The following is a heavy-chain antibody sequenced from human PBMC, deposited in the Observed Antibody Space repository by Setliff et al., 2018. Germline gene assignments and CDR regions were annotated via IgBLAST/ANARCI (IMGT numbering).Heavy chain of an antibody. Sequence: KTSETLSLTCTVSGGSISTSSYWGWIRQPPGKGLEWIGSIYYSGTTYYNPSLKSPVTISVDTSKSQFSLSLYSVTVADTAVYYCARGQPRWFDPWGPGTLVTVSS. V-gene: IGHV4-39*07. CDR3: ARGQPRWFDP. J-gene: IGHJ5*02. CDR2: IYYSGTT. CDR1: GGSISTSSY.